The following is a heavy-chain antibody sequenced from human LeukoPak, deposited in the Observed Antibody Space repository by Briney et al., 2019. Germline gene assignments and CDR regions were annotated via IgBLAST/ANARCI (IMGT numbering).Heavy chain of an antibody. D-gene: IGHD4-11*01. CDR3: ARGNYGNYVYYFDY. J-gene: IGHJ4*02. Sequence: ASVKVSCKASGYTFTSYDINWVRQATGQGLEWMGWMNPNSGNTGYAQKFQGRVTMTRNTSISTAYMELSSLRSEDTAVYYCARGNYGNYVYYFDYGAQGPLVTVPS. CDR1: GYTFTSYD. V-gene: IGHV1-8*01. CDR2: MNPNSGNT.